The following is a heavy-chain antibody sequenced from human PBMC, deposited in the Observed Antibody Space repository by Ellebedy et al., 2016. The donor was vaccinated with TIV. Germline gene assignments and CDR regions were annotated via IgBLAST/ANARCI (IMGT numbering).Heavy chain of an antibody. CDR2: ISARGDNT. CDR1: GFRFNTNA. Sequence: GGSLRLXCAVSGFRFNTNAMSWVRQAPGRGLEWVSSISARGDNTHYADPVKGRFIISRDNSRNTLYLQMSSLRAEDTAIYYCAKRSGQQLVLSNFDPWGTGILVTVSS. D-gene: IGHD6-13*01. CDR3: AKRSGQQLVLSNFDP. J-gene: IGHJ5*02. V-gene: IGHV3-23*01.